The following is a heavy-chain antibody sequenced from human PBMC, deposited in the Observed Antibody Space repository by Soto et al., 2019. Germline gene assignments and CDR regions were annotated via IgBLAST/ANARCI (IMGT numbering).Heavy chain of an antibody. CDR3: ARELDGMDV. J-gene: IGHJ6*02. Sequence: QVQLVESGGGLVKPGGSLRLSCAASGITFSDYYMSWIRQAPGKGLEWVSYISSSGHYTEHADSVQGRFTPSRDNARNSRYLQMNSLSVEDTAVYYCARELDGMDVWGQGTTVTVSS. CDR2: ISSSGHYT. V-gene: IGHV3-11*05. CDR1: GITFSDYY.